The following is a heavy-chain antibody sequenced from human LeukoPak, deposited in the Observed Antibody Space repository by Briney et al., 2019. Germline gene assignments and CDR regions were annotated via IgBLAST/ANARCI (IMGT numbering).Heavy chain of an antibody. D-gene: IGHD3-10*01. CDR3: AKDMGFGELSTLFDY. Sequence: GRSLRLSCAASGFTFDDYAMHWVRQAPGKGLEWVSGISWNSGSIGYADSVKGRFTISRDNAKNSLYLQMNSLRAEDTALYYCAKDMGFGELSTLFDYWGQGTLVTVSS. V-gene: IGHV3-9*01. CDR1: GFTFDDYA. CDR2: ISWNSGSI. J-gene: IGHJ4*02.